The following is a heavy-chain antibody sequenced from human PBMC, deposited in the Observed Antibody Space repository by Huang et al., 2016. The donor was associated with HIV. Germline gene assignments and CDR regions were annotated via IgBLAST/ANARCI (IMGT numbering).Heavy chain of an antibody. D-gene: IGHD6-6*01. J-gene: IGHJ4*02. CDR3: ARDWSFGSSTSPAD. CDR1: GYTFTDSN. CDR2: INPKGGGT. Sequence: QVQLVQSGAEVKNPGASVRVSCKASGYTFTDSNIHWVRQAPGQGLEWMGWINPKGGGTIYAQRFQGRVTMTRDTTISTVHMDLRRIQSDDTAVYFWARDWSFGSSTSPADWGQGTLVTVSS. V-gene: IGHV1-2*02.